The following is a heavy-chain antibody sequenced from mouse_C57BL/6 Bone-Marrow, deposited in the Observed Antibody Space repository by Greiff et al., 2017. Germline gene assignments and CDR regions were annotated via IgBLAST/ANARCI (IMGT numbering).Heavy chain of an antibody. J-gene: IGHJ2*01. CDR1: GYTFTSYG. CDR3: ARSPHYYGSSYGY. D-gene: IGHD1-1*01. Sequence: VQLVESGAELARPGASVKLSCKASGYTFTSYGISWVKQRTGQGLEWIGEIYPRNGNTYYNEKFKGKATLTADKSSSTAYMELRSLTSDDSAVYFCARSPHYYGSSYGYWGQGTTLTVSA. V-gene: IGHV1-81*01. CDR2: IYPRNGNT.